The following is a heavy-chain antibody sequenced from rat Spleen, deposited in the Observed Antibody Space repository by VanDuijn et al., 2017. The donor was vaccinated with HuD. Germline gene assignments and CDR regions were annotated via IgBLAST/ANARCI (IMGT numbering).Heavy chain of an antibody. CDR3: ARDNVGYDYLDY. CDR2: ISHDGDST. CDR1: GFTFSYYY. V-gene: IGHV5-20*01. J-gene: IGHJ2*01. Sequence: EVQLLESEGDLVQPGRSLKVSCAASGFTFSYYYMAWVRQGPTEGLEWVATISHDGDSTYYRDSVKDRFTISRDNAKRTLYLQMESLRSEDTATYYCARDNVGYDYLDYWGQGVMVTVSS. D-gene: IGHD2-2*01.